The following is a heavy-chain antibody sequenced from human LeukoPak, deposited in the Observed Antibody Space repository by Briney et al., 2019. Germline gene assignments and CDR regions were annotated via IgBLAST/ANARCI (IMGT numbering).Heavy chain of an antibody. J-gene: IGHJ5*02. V-gene: IGHV3-11*04. CDR3: ARGVGSSWPGWFDP. CDR2: ISHSGRTI. Sequence: GGSLRLSCAASGFTVSSNYMSWVRQAPGKGLEWVSYISHSGRTIYYADSVKGRFTISRDNAKNSLYLQMNSLRAEDTAVYYCARGVGSSWPGWFDPWGQGTLVTVSS. D-gene: IGHD6-13*01. CDR1: GFTVSSNY.